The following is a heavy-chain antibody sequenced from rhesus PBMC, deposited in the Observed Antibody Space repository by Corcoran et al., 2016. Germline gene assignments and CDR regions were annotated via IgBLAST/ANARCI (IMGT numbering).Heavy chain of an antibody. Sequence: QLQLQESGPGLVKPSETLSVTRAVSGGSISSSYWSWIRQAPGKGLAWLGYIYGSGRSTNYNPSLKSRVTLSVDTSKNQLSLRLSSVTAADTAVYYCASLTPSPQDYWGQGVLVTVSA. D-gene: IGHD2-39*01. CDR1: GGSISSSY. CDR2: IYGSGRST. V-gene: IGHV4-169*02. CDR3: ASLTPSPQDY. J-gene: IGHJ4*01.